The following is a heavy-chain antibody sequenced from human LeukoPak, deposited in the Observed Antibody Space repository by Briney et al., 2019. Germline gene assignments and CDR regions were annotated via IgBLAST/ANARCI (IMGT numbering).Heavy chain of an antibody. CDR3: ARGLGNYYDSSGYYDY. CDR2: INPNSGGT. D-gene: IGHD3-22*01. J-gene: IGHJ4*02. V-gene: IGHV1-2*02. CDR1: GYTFTGYY. Sequence: ASVKVSCKASGYTFTGYYMHWVRQAPGQGLEWMGWINPNSGGTNYAQKFQGRVTMTRDTSISTAYMELSRLRSDDTAVYYCARGLGNYYDSSGYYDYWGQGTLGTVSS.